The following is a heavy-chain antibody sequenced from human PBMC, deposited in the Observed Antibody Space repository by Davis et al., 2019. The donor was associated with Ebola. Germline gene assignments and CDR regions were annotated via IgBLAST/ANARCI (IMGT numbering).Heavy chain of an antibody. V-gene: IGHV1-46*01. CDR2: INPSGGST. CDR3: ARDEFDF. Sequence: AASVKVSCKASGYTFTSYYMHWVRQAPGQGLEWMGIINPSGGSTSYAQKFQGRVTITRDTSASTAYMEVSSLTSEDMAVYYCARDEFDFWGQGTLVTVSS. J-gene: IGHJ4*02. CDR1: GYTFTSYY.